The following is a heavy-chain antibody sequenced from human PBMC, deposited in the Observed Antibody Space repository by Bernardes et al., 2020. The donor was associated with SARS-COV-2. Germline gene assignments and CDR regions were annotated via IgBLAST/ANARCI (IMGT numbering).Heavy chain of an antibody. D-gene: IGHD1-7*01. CDR2: ITGSGGST. CDR1: GFTFSRYA. V-gene: IGHV3-23*01. J-gene: IGHJ4*02. CDR3: AKEPFNWNYVGGDY. Sequence: GGSLRLSCAASGFTFSRYAMSWVRQAPGKGLEWVSGITGSGGSTSYADSVRGRFTVPRDNSKNTQYLQMYYLRAEDTAVYYCAKEPFNWNYVGGDYWGQGTLGTASS.